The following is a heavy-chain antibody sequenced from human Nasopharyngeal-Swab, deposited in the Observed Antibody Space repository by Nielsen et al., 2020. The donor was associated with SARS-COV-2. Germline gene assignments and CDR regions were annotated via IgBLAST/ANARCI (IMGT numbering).Heavy chain of an antibody. CDR1: GYTFTSYA. V-gene: IGHV1-8*02. CDR2: MNPNSGNT. J-gene: IGHJ4*02. D-gene: IGHD2-15*01. Sequence: ASVKVSCKASGYTFTSYAMHWVRQAPGQRLEWMGWMNPNSGNTGYAQKFQGRVTMTRNTSISTAYMELSSLRSEDTAVYYCARDTKDVYCSGGSCYSEGFDYWGQGTLVTVSS. CDR3: ARDTKDVYCSGGSCYSEGFDY.